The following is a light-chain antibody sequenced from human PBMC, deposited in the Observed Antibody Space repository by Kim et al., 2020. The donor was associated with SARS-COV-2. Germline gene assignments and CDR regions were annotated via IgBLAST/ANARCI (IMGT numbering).Light chain of an antibody. V-gene: IGLV3-21*04. CDR2: YDT. CDR3: LVWDSSSDHWV. J-gene: IGLJ7*01. CDR1: NIGGKS. Sequence: APGETARISCGGNNIGGKSVHWYQQKPGQAPVLVIYYDTDRPSGIPERFSGSNSGNTATLTISRVEAGDEADYYCLVWDSSSDHWVFGGGTQLTVL.